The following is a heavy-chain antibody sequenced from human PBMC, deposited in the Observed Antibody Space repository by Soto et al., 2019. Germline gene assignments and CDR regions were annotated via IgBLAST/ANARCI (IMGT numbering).Heavy chain of an antibody. CDR3: ARVGLTTVTNYYFDY. V-gene: IGHV4-34*01. CDR2: INHSGST. CDR1: GGSFSGYY. J-gene: IGHJ4*02. D-gene: IGHD4-17*01. Sequence: SETLSLTCAVYGGSFSGYYWSWIRQPPGKGLEWIGEINHSGSTNYNPSLKSRVTISVDTSKNQFSLKLSSVTAADTAVYYCARVGLTTVTNYYFDYWGQGTLVTVSS.